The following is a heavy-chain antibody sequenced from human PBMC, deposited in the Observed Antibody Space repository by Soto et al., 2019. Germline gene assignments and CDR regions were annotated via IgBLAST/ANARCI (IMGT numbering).Heavy chain of an antibody. Sequence: ESLTMSFTGPGYNFAGYWFALVRQMPGKGLELMGIIYPIDSDTRYRPSFQGQVTISANKSIRYAYLQWSSLRASDTAMYYCARGGVSTRTFDFWGQGTQVTVYS. CDR1: GYNFAGYW. CDR2: IYPIDSDT. V-gene: IGHV5-51*01. D-gene: IGHD3-3*01. CDR3: ARGGVSTRTFDF. J-gene: IGHJ4*02.